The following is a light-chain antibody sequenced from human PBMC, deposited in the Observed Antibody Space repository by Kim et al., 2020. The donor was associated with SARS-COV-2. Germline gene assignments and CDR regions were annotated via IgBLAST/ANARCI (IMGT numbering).Light chain of an antibody. CDR3: QQYGSSPS. V-gene: IGKV3-20*01. Sequence: LSPGERATLSCRASQSVSSSYLAWYQQKPGQAPRLLIYGASSRATGIPDRFSGSRSGTDFTLTISRLEPEDFAVYYCQQYGSSPSFGPGTKVDIK. J-gene: IGKJ3*01. CDR2: GAS. CDR1: QSVSSSY.